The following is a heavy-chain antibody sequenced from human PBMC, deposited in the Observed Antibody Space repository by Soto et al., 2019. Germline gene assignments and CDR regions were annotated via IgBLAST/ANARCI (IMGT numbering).Heavy chain of an antibody. D-gene: IGHD3-22*01. Sequence: SETLSRTCTGSGGSISSGDYCWSRNLQRPGKGLGWILYIYYSGSTYYNASLKSRVTISVDTSKNQFSLKLSSVTAADTAVYYFAKQGSIDNDSSGYPLPTDYWGQGTLVTASS. CDR2: IYYSGST. J-gene: IGHJ4*02. V-gene: IGHV4-30-4*01. CDR1: GGSISSGDYC. CDR3: AKQGSIDNDSSGYPLPTDY.